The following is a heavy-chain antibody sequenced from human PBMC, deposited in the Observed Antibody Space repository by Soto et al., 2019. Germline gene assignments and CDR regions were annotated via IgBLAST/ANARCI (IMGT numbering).Heavy chain of an antibody. D-gene: IGHD1-20*01. CDR3: ERLPSITGTPFDY. V-gene: IGHV5-51*01. Sequence: GESLKISCKGSGYSFTSYWIGWVRQMPGKGLEWMGIIYPGDSDTRYGPSFQGQVTISADKSISTAYLQWSSLKASDTAMYYCERLPSITGTPFDYWGQGTLVTVSS. CDR1: GYSFTSYW. J-gene: IGHJ4*02. CDR2: IYPGDSDT.